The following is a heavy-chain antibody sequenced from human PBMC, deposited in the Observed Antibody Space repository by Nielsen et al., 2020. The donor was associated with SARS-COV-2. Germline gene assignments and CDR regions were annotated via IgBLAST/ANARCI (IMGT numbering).Heavy chain of an antibody. CDR1: GGSISSSSYY. CDR3: ARYGVTVVTTGRWFDP. CDR2: IYYSGST. Sequence: SETLSLTCTVSGGSISSSSYYWSWIRQHPGKGLEWIGYIYYSGSTYYNPSLKSRVTISVDMSKNQFSLKLSSVTAADTAVYYCARYGVTVVTTGRWFDPWGQGTLVTVSS. J-gene: IGHJ5*02. V-gene: IGHV4-31*03. D-gene: IGHD1-14*01.